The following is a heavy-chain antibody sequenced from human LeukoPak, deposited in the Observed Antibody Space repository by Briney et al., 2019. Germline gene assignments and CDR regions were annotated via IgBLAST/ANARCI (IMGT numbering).Heavy chain of an antibody. D-gene: IGHD6-13*01. CDR3: ARSVAQQLVH. CDR1: GGSISSYY. Sequence: SETLSLTCTVSGGSISSYYWSWIRQPPGKGLEWIGYIYYSGSTNYNPSLKSRVTISVDTSKNQFSLKLSSVTAADTAVYYCARSVAQQLVHWGQGTLVTVFS. CDR2: IYYSGST. J-gene: IGHJ5*02. V-gene: IGHV4-59*12.